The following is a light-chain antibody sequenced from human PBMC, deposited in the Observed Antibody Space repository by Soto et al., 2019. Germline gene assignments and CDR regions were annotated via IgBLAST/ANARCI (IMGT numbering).Light chain of an antibody. CDR1: TSDVVSYNL. CDR3: CSYAGSTTWV. CDR2: EVS. J-gene: IGLJ3*02. V-gene: IGLV2-23*02. Sequence: QSALTQPASVSGSPGQSITISCTGTTSDVVSYNLVSWYQQHPGKAPKLMIYEVSKRPSGVYNRFSGSKSGNTASLSNSGLQAEDEADYYFCSYAGSTTWVFGGGTKVTVL.